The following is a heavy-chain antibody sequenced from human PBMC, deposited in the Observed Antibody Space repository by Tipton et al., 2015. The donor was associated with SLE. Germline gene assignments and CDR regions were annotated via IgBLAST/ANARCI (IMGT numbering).Heavy chain of an antibody. CDR2: IRWDGDTT. J-gene: IGHJ4*02. Sequence: GSLRLSCAASGFTFDDYTMHWVRQTPGKGLEWVSLIRWDGDTTYYADSVKGRFTISRDNSKNSLYLQMNSLRTEDTALYYCAKGLYSGYDPAPNFDYWGQGTLVTVSS. CDR1: GFTFDDYT. V-gene: IGHV3-43*01. CDR3: AKGLYSGYDPAPNFDY. D-gene: IGHD5-12*01.